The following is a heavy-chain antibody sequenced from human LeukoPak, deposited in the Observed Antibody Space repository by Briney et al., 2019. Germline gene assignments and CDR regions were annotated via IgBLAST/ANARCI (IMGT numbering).Heavy chain of an antibody. CDR3: ARDQLEPHYYYYGMDV. J-gene: IGHJ6*02. Sequence: PGGSLRLSCAASGFTFSSYSMNWVRQASGKGLEWVSYISSSSSTIYYADSVKGRFTISRDNAKNSLYLQMNSLRDEDTAVYYCARDQLEPHYYYYGMDVWGQGTTVTVSS. V-gene: IGHV3-48*02. D-gene: IGHD1-1*01. CDR1: GFTFSSYS. CDR2: ISSSSSTI.